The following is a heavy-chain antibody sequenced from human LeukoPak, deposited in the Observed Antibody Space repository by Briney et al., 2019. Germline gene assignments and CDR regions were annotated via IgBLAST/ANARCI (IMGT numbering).Heavy chain of an antibody. V-gene: IGHV5-51*01. D-gene: IGHD2-2*02. Sequence: GESLKISCRGSGYSFTSYWIGWVRQMPGKGLELMGIIYPGDSDTRYSPSFQGQATISADKSISTAYLQWSSLKASDTAMYYCARHARFHTVSPHTYHYYYYGMDVWGQGTTVTVSS. CDR1: GYSFTSYW. CDR2: IYPGDSDT. CDR3: ARHARFHTVSPHTYHYYYYGMDV. J-gene: IGHJ6*02.